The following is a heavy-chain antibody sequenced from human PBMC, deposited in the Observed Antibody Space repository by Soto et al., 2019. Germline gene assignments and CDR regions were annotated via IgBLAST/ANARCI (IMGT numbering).Heavy chain of an antibody. J-gene: IGHJ4*02. CDR2: IDNNGVT. CDR1: GGSVYSNGHY. Sequence: SETLSLTCIVSGGSVYSNGHYWGWIRQPPGKGLEWIGSIDNNGVTNYNSSLKSRVTISRDTSKNQFSLRLTSVTAADTAVYYCGKILVGATGHTDADSWGPGTQVTVSS. D-gene: IGHD2-15*01. V-gene: IGHV4-39*01. CDR3: GKILVGATGHTDADS.